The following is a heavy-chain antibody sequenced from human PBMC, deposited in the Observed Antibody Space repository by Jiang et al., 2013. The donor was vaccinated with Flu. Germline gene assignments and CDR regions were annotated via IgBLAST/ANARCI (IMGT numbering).Heavy chain of an antibody. CDR2: INPSGGST. D-gene: IGHD1-26*01. CDR1: YY. J-gene: IGHJ4*02. V-gene: IGHV1-46*01. CDR3: ARDGQVGATTVVGY. Sequence: YYMRLGATGPGQGLEWMGIINPSGGSTNYAQKFQGRVTMTRDTSTSTVYMELSSLRSEDTAVYYCARDGQVGATTVVGYWGQGTLVTVSS.